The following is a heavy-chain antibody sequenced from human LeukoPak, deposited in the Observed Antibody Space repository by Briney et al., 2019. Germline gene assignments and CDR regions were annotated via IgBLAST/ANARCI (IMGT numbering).Heavy chain of an antibody. CDR3: ASTNRRWLSRNYYGMDV. CDR2: MNPNSGNT. Sequence: ASVKVSCKASGYTFTSYDINWVRQATGQGLEWMGWMNPNSGNTGYAQKFQGRVTMTRNTSISTAYMELSSLRSEDTAVYYCASTNRRWLSRNYYGMDVWGQGTTVTVSS. J-gene: IGHJ6*02. V-gene: IGHV1-8*01. D-gene: IGHD3-22*01. CDR1: GYTFTSYD.